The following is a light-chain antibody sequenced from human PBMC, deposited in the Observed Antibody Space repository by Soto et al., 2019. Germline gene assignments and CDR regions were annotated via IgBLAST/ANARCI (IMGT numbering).Light chain of an antibody. J-gene: IGLJ1*01. V-gene: IGLV1-40*01. CDR3: QSYCTTLSGLYV. CDR2: ADN. CDR1: STNIGAGND. Sequence: QSVLTQPPSVSGAPGQSITISCTGSSTNIGAGNDVTWYQQLPGTAPKLLIYADNSRPSGVPDRCSGATSASSASLAITGLQVADEAEYYCQSYCTTLSGLYVLGTGTKLTVL.